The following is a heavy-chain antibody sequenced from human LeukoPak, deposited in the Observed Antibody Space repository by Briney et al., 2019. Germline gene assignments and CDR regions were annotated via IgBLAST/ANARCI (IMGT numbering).Heavy chain of an antibody. CDR1: GYTFTGYY. V-gene: IGHV1-2*02. CDR2: INPNSGGT. CDR3: ARGSAATSNYYFHY. Sequence: ASVKVSCKASGYTFTGYYMHWVRQAPGQGLEWMGWINPNSGGTNYAQKFRGRVTMTRDTSISTAYMELSRLRSDDTAVYYCARGSAATSNYYFHYWGQGTLVTVSS. D-gene: IGHD6-13*01. J-gene: IGHJ4*02.